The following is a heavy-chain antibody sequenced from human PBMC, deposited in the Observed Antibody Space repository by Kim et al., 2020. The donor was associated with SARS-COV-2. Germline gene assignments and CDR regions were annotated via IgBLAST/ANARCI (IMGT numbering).Heavy chain of an antibody. CDR2: IYHSGST. CDR3: ARDLLGSASELLWFGEFFWFDP. J-gene: IGHJ5*02. Sequence: SETLSLTCAVSGGSISSSNWWSWVRQPPGKGLEWIGEIYHSGSTNYNPSLKSRVTISVDKSKNQFSLKLSSVTAADTAVYYCARDLLGSASELLWFGEFFWFDPWGQGTLVTVSS. V-gene: IGHV4-4*02. D-gene: IGHD3-10*01. CDR1: GGSISSSNW.